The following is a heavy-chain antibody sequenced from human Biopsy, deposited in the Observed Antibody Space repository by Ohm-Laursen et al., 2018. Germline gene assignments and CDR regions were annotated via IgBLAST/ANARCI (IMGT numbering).Heavy chain of an antibody. CDR1: TGTFDSYG. CDR3: AADINVWNVNY. V-gene: IGHV1-69*04. D-gene: IGHD1-1*01. J-gene: IGHJ4*02. Sequence: ASVKVSCKSSTGTFDSYGVTWVRQAPGQGLEWMGRIIPILRTTTYAPKFQGRVTFTADKSSSTAYMELSSLRSEDTAVYYCAADINVWNVNYWGQGSLVTVSS. CDR2: IIPILRTT.